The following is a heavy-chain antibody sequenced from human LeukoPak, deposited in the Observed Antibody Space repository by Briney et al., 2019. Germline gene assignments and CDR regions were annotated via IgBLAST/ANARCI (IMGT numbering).Heavy chain of an antibody. CDR2: INHSGST. V-gene: IGHV4-34*01. Sequence: PSETLSLTCAVYGGSFSAYYWSWIRLPPGKGLEWIGEINHSGSTNYNPSLKSRVNISVDTSKNQFSLKLSSVTAADTAVYYCARVSRLWWARDIWGQGTMVTVSS. CDR3: ARVSRLWWARDI. J-gene: IGHJ3*02. CDR1: GGSFSAYY. D-gene: IGHD2-21*01.